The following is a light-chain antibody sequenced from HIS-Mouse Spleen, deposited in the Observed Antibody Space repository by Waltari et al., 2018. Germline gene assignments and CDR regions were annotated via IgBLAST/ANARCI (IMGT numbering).Light chain of an antibody. Sequence: QSALTQPPSVSGSPGQSVTISCTGTSSDVGSYNRVSWYQQPPGTAPKLMIFEVSNRPSGVPDRCAGSKSGNTASLTISGLQAEDEAEYYCSLYTSSSTLVFGGGTKLTVL. CDR3: SLYTSSSTLV. CDR1: SSDVGSYNR. J-gene: IGLJ2*01. CDR2: EVS. V-gene: IGLV2-18*01.